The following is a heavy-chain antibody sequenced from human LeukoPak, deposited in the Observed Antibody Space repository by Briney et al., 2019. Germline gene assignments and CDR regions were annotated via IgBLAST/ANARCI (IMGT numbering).Heavy chain of an antibody. J-gene: IGHJ6*03. CDR2: IKQDGSEK. CDR3: ARAPPHYDYYMDV. Sequence: GGSLRLSCAASGFTFTSYWMSWVRQAPGKGLEWVANIKQDGSEKYYVDSVKGRFTISRDNAKNSLYLQMNSLRAEDTAVYYCARAPPHYDYYMDVWGKGTTVTVSS. V-gene: IGHV3-7*01. CDR1: GFTFTSYW.